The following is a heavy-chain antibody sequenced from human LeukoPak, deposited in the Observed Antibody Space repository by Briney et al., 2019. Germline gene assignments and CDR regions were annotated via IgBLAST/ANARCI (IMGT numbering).Heavy chain of an antibody. CDR1: GGSISSSYY. V-gene: IGHV4-39*01. J-gene: IGHJ4*02. Sequence: SETLSLTCIVSGGSISSSYYCGWVRQPPGKGLEWIGSIYYSGSTYYNPSFKSRVTISVDTSKTRFSLKLSSVTAADTAVYYCARHKGAQYFDYWGQGSLVTVSS. CDR3: ARHKGAQYFDY. D-gene: IGHD2/OR15-2a*01. CDR2: IYYSGST.